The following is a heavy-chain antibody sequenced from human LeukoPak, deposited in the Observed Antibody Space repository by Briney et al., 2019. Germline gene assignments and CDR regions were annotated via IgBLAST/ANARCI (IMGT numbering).Heavy chain of an antibody. D-gene: IGHD3-9*01. Sequence: SETLSLTCTVSGGSISSYYWSWIRQPPGKGLEWIGYIYYSGSTNYNPSLKSRVTISVDTSKNQFSLKLSSVTAADTAVYYCARMEDFDWLLQPYYYYYMDVWGKGTTVTISS. V-gene: IGHV4-59*08. CDR1: GGSISSYY. J-gene: IGHJ6*03. CDR3: ARMEDFDWLLQPYYYYYMDV. CDR2: IYYSGST.